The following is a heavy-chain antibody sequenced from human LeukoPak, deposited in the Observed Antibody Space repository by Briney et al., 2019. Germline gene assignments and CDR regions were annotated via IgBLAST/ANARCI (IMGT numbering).Heavy chain of an antibody. D-gene: IGHD3-22*01. CDR1: GFTFSSYW. Sequence: GGSLRLSCAASGFTFSSYWMSWVRQAPGKGLEWVANIKQDGSEKYYVDSVKGRFTISRDNAKNSLYLQMNSLGAEDTAVYYCARENPYDSSGYFASEGGYWGQGTLVTVSS. J-gene: IGHJ4*02. CDR3: ARENPYDSSGYFASEGGY. CDR2: IKQDGSEK. V-gene: IGHV3-7*01.